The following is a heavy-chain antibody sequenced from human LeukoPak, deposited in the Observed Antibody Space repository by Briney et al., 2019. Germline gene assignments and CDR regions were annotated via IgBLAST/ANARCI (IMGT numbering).Heavy chain of an antibody. CDR2: ISSSSSTI. V-gene: IGHV3-48*04. CDR1: GFTFSSYS. CDR3: ARDQPGIAVAGTGDY. D-gene: IGHD6-19*01. J-gene: IGHJ4*02. Sequence: GGSLRLSCAASGFTFSSYSMNWVRQAPGKGLEWVSYISSSSSTIYYADSVKGRFTISRDNAKNSLYLQMNSLRAGDTAVYYCARDQPGIAVAGTGDYWGQGTLVTVSS.